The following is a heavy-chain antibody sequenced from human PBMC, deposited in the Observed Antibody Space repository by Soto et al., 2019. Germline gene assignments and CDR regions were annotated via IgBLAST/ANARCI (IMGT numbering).Heavy chain of an antibody. Sequence: TSETLSLTCAVYGGSVNGYYWNWIRQPPGKGLEWIGEINHTGGTHYNPSLKSRATMSVDTSKNQFSLRLSSVTAADTAIYYCATSGYGSSDFDHWGQGTLVTVSS. CDR1: GGSVNGYY. CDR2: INHTGGT. CDR3: ATSGYGSSDFDH. V-gene: IGHV4-34*01. J-gene: IGHJ4*01. D-gene: IGHD6-13*01.